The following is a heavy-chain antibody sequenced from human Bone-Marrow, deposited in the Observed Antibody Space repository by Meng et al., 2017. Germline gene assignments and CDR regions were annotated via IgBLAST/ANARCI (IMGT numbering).Heavy chain of an antibody. CDR1: GFTFSSYA. CDR2: ISYDGSNK. J-gene: IGHJ4*02. D-gene: IGHD1-1*01. Sequence: GESLKISCAASGFTFSSYAMHWVRQAPGKGLEWVAVISYDGSNKYYADSVKGRFTISRDNSKNSLFLRMNSLRVEDTAVYYCARDGNGGFDYWGQGTLVTVSS. CDR3: ARDGNGGFDY. V-gene: IGHV3-30*04.